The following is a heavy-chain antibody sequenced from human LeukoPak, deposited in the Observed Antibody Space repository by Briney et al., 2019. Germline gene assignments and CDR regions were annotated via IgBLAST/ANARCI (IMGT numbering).Heavy chain of an antibody. V-gene: IGHV3-43D*03. CDR3: AKDIGDRWLQIYYYYGMDV. D-gene: IGHD5-24*01. Sequence: GGSLRLSCAASGFTFDDYAMHWVRQAPGKGLEWVSLISWDGGSTYYADSVKGRFTISRDNSKNSLYLQMNSLRAEDTALYYCAKDIGDRWLQIYYYYGMDVWGQGTTVTVSS. J-gene: IGHJ6*02. CDR2: ISWDGGST. CDR1: GFTFDDYA.